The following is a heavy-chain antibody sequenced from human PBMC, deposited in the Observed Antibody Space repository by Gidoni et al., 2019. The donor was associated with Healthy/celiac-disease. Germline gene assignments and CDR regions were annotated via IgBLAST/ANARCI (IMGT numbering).Heavy chain of an antibody. Sequence: QVQLQESGPGLVKPSETLSITCAVSGYSISSGSYWGWIRQPPGKGMEWIGSIYHSGSTYYNPSLKSRVTISVDTSKNQFSLKLSSVTAADTAVYYCARVETIYSGYNSYYFDYWGQGTLVTVSS. CDR3: ARVETIYSGYNSYYFDY. J-gene: IGHJ4*02. D-gene: IGHD5-12*01. CDR1: GYSISSGSY. V-gene: IGHV4-38-2*01. CDR2: IYHSGST.